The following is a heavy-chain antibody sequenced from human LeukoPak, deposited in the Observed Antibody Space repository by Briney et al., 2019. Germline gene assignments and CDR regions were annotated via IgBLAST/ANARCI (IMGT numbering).Heavy chain of an antibody. V-gene: IGHV4-59*12. CDR1: GGSISSYY. CDR2: IYYSGST. D-gene: IGHD3-10*01. J-gene: IGHJ4*02. CDR3: ARGSQITMVRGPERVPFDY. Sequence: PSETLSLTCTVSGGSISSYYWSWIRRPPGKGLEWIGYIYYSGSTNYNPSLKSRVTISVDTSKNQFSLKLSSVTAADTAVYYCARGSQITMVRGPERVPFDYWGQGTLVTVSS.